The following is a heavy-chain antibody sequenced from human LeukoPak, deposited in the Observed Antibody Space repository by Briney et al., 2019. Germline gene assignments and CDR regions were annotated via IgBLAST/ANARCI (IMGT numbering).Heavy chain of an antibody. D-gene: IGHD6-19*01. CDR2: INHSGST. Sequence: SETLSLTCAVYGGSFSGYYWSWIRQPPGKGLEWIGEINHSGSTNYNPSLKSRVTISVDTSKNQFSLKLSSVTAADTAVYYCARHRTRWLVGGRPGYYFDYWGQGTLVTVSS. J-gene: IGHJ4*02. CDR1: GGSFSGYY. CDR3: ARHRTRWLVGGRPGYYFDY. V-gene: IGHV4-34*01.